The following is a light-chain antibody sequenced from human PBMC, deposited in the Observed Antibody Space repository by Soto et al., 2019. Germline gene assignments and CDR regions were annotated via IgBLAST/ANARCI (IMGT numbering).Light chain of an antibody. CDR2: GAS. V-gene: IGKV3-20*01. CDR3: QQYGSSPYN. J-gene: IGKJ2*01. Sequence: EIVLTQSPGTLSLSPGERASLYCRASQSVSSTYLAWYQHKPGQAPRLLIYGASSRATGIPDRFSGSGSGTDFTLTISRLEPEDFAVYYCQQYGSSPYNFGQGTKLEIK. CDR1: QSVSSTY.